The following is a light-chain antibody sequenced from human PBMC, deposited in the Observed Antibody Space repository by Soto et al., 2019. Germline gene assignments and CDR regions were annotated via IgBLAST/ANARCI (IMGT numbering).Light chain of an antibody. CDR1: QSISSW. Sequence: DIQMTQSPSTLSASVGDRVTITCRASQSISSWLAWYQQKPGKAPKLLIYEASSSESGVPSRFSVSGSGTEFTLTISSLQPDDFATYYCQHYNSYSEAFGQGTKVDIK. J-gene: IGKJ1*01. V-gene: IGKV1-5*01. CDR3: QHYNSYSEA. CDR2: EAS.